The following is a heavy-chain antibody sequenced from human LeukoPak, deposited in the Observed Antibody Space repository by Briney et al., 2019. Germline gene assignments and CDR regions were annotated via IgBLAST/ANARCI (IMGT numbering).Heavy chain of an antibody. J-gene: IGHJ4*02. CDR1: GFTFSSSA. D-gene: IGHD1-14*01. CDR2: ISARGIST. CDR3: ARGVEPLAANTLAY. Sequence: GGSLRLSCAASGFTFSSSAMSWVRQAPGKGLEWVSSISARGISTYYADSVKGRFTISRDNSKNTLYLQMNSLRGDDIGVYYCARGVEPLAANTLAYWGQGTLVTVSS. V-gene: IGHV3-23*01.